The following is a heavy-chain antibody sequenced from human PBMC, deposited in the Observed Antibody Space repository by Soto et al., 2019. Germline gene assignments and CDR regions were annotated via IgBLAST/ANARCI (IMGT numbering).Heavy chain of an antibody. CDR3: ARDRHNNFFDP. Sequence: QVQLQESGPGLVKPSQTLSLTCTVSGASMSSGDYYWTWIRQSPGKGLEWIGYIYYSGSTYYNPSLESRVAISLDTSRSQFSLTLHSVTAADTAIYYCARDRHNNFFDPWGQGTLVTVSS. CDR2: IYYSGST. V-gene: IGHV4-31*03. J-gene: IGHJ5*02. D-gene: IGHD6-6*01. CDR1: GASMSSGDYY.